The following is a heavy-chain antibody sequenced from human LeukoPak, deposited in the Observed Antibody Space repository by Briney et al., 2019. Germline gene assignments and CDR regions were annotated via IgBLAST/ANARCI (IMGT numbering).Heavy chain of an antibody. CDR3: ARDGEPVDTAMVLLDY. V-gene: IGHV3-53*05. CDR1: GFTVSSNY. J-gene: IGHJ4*02. Sequence: GGSLRLSCAASGFTVSSNYMNWVRQAPGKGLEWVSVIYGGGNIYYADSVKGRFTISRDNSKNTLYLQMNSLRAGDTAVYYCARDGEPVDTAMVLLDYWGQGTLVTVSS. CDR2: IYGGGNI. D-gene: IGHD5-18*01.